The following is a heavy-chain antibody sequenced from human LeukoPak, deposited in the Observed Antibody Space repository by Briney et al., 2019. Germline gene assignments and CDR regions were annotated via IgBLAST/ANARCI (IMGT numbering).Heavy chain of an antibody. CDR1: GGSISTYY. Sequence: SETLSLTCTVSGGSISTYYWSWIRQPPGKGLEWIGYINYIGSTNYNPSLKSRVTMSVDTSKNQFSLKLNSVTAADTAVYSCARGGSWFDYWGQGTLVTVSS. CDR3: ARGGSWFDY. J-gene: IGHJ4*02. CDR2: INYIGST. D-gene: IGHD2-15*01. V-gene: IGHV4-59*01.